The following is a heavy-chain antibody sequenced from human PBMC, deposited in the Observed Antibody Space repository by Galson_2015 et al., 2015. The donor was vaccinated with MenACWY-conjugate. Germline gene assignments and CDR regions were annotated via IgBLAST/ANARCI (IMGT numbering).Heavy chain of an antibody. J-gene: IGHJ5*02. CDR3: SRGYDWCSYFRA. CDR2: VDRVGVT. Sequence: SLRLSCAVSGFSVPDNCLSWVRQAPGKGPEWIAMVDRVGVTMYADSVMGRFTVPRDTFNNTVILQTNSLRAEDTAVYRCSRGYDWCSYFRAWGQGAQVTVSS. D-gene: IGHD2-8*01. CDR1: GFSVPDNC. V-gene: IGHV3-53*01.